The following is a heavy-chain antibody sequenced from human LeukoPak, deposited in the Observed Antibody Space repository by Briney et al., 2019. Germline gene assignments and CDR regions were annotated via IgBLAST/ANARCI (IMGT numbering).Heavy chain of an antibody. CDR3: ARDSCSSTSCYEYFDY. D-gene: IGHD2-2*01. CDR2: IYTSGST. V-gene: IGHV4-4*07. J-gene: IGHJ4*02. CDR1: GGSISSYY. Sequence: PSETLSLTCTVSGGSISSYYWSWIRQPAGKGLEWIGRIYTSGSTNYNPSLKSRVTMSVDTSKNQFSLKLSSVTAADTAVYYCARDSCSSTSCYEYFDYWGQGAPVTVSS.